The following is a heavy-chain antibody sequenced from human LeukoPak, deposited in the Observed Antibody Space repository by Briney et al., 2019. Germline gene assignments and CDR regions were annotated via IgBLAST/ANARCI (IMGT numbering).Heavy chain of an antibody. V-gene: IGHV3-53*01. D-gene: IGHD5-18*01. CDR2: IYSGGST. CDR3: ASLGRGDSYGPIDY. Sequence: GGSLRLSCAASGFTVSSNYMSWVRQAPGKGLEWVSVIYSGGSTYYADSVKGRFTISRDNSKNTLYLQMNSLRAEDTAVYYCASLGRGDSYGPIDYWGQGTLVTVSS. CDR1: GFTVSSNY. J-gene: IGHJ4*02.